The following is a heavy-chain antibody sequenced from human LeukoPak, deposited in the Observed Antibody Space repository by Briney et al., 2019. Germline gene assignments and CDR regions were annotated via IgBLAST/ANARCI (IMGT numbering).Heavy chain of an antibody. V-gene: IGHV3-20*04. CDR3: ARPQWGRLDY. CDR2: INWKGGRT. J-gene: IGHJ4*02. CDR1: GFTFDDYG. Sequence: PGGSLRLSCAASGFTFDDYGMSWVRQTPGKGLEWVSGINWKGGRTGYADSVKGRFTISRDNAKNSLYLQMNSLRAEDTAVYYCARPQWGRLDYWGQGTLVTVSS. D-gene: IGHD6-19*01.